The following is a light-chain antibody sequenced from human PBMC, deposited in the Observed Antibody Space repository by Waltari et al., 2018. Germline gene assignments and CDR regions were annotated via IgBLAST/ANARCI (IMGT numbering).Light chain of an antibody. CDR3: SSYTRRNIWA. V-gene: IGLV2-14*03. CDR2: VVT. CDR1: TIDIGHYNY. Sequence: QSALTQPASVSGSPGQSITIPCTGTTIDIGHYNYLAWYQLHPGHVPKLVIFVVTARPSAVSTRFSSAKAGNTASLSSSGLQAGEEADYYCSSYTRRNIWAFGGGTKVTVL. J-gene: IGLJ3*02.